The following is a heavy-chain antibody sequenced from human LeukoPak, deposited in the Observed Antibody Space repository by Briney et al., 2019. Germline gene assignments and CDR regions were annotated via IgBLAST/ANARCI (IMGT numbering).Heavy chain of an antibody. J-gene: IGHJ4*02. Sequence: PGGSLRLSCAASGFTFSNYNMNWVRQAPGKGLEWVASISSASRSIDYAGSLKGRFTVSRDNARNTLYLQLNTLRAEDTAVYYCARVVDSWYYFDYWGQGTLVTVSS. CDR3: ARVVDSWYYFDY. V-gene: IGHV3-21*01. D-gene: IGHD2-8*02. CDR1: GFTFSNYN. CDR2: ISSASRSI.